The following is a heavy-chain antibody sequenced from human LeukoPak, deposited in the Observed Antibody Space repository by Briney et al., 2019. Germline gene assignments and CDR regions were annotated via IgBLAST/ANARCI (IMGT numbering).Heavy chain of an antibody. CDR3: ARDRRLGELSAPFDY. CDR1: GGSFSGYY. Sequence: PSETLSLTCAVYGGSFSGYYWSWIRQPPGEGLEWIGEINHSGSTNYNPSLKSRVTISVDTSKNQFSLKLSSVTAADTAVYYCARDRRLGELSAPFDYWGQGTLVTVSS. D-gene: IGHD3-16*02. V-gene: IGHV4-34*01. CDR2: INHSGST. J-gene: IGHJ4*02.